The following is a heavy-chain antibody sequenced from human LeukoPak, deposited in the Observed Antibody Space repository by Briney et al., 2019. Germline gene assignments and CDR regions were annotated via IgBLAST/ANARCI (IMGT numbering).Heavy chain of an antibody. CDR3: ARAGQQWLGYYFDY. CDR1: GGSISGHY. V-gene: IGHV4-59*11. CDR2: IYYSGST. D-gene: IGHD6-19*01. Sequence: SETLSLTCTVSGGSISGHYWTWIRQLPGKGLEWMGYIYYSGSTNYNPSLKSRVTISVDASKNQFSLKLRSVTAADTAVYYCARAGQQWLGYYFDYWGQGTQVTVSS. J-gene: IGHJ4*02.